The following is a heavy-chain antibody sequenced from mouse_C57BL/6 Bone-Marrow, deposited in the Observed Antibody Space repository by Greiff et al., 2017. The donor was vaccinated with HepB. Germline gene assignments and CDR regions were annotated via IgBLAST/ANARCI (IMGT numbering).Heavy chain of an antibody. CDR1: GYSITSGYY. J-gene: IGHJ3*01. D-gene: IGHD2-5*01. Sequence: VQLQESGPGLVKPSQSLSLTCSVTGYSITSGYYWNWIRQFPGNKLEWMGYISYDGSNNYNPSLKNRISITRDTSKNQFFLKLNSVTTEDTATYYCARDAPHSNSRAWFAYWGQGTLVTVSA. CDR3: ARDAPHSNSRAWFAY. V-gene: IGHV3-6*01. CDR2: ISYDGSN.